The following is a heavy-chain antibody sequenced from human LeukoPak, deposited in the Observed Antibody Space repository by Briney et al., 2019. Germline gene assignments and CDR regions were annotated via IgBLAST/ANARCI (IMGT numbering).Heavy chain of an antibody. D-gene: IGHD3-10*01. Sequence: SETLSLTCTVSGGSISSYYWSWIGRPPGKGLEWIGYIYYSGSTNYNPSLKSRVTISVDTSKNQFSLKLSSVTAADTAVYYCARGRGGSGSYYYFDSWGQGTLVTVSS. J-gene: IGHJ4*02. CDR3: ARGRGGSGSYYYFDS. CDR1: GGSISSYY. CDR2: IYYSGST. V-gene: IGHV4-59*01.